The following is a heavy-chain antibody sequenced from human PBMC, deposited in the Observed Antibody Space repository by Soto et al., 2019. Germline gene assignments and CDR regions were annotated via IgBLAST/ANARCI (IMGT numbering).Heavy chain of an antibody. D-gene: IGHD4-17*01. CDR1: GGSISSSSYY. Sequence: QLQLQESGPGLVKPSETLSLTCTVSGGSISSSSYYWSWIRQPPGKGLEWIGYIYYSGSTNYNPSLKSRVTISVDTSKNQFSLKLSSVTAADTAVYYCARGTRDGDYDNWFDPWGQGTLVTVSS. CDR3: ARGTRDGDYDNWFDP. V-gene: IGHV4-61*01. J-gene: IGHJ5*02. CDR2: IYYSGST.